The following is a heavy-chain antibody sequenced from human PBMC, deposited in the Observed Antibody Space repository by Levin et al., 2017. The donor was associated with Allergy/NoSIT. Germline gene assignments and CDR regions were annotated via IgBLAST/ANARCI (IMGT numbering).Heavy chain of an antibody. CDR2: IYYRGST. J-gene: IGHJ4*02. D-gene: IGHD3-22*01. CDR1: GGSVSSGSYY. CDR3: ARVADSSGYGYFDY. V-gene: IGHV4-61*01. Sequence: SSETLSLTCTVSGGSVSSGSYYWSWIRQPPGKGLEWIGYIYYRGSTNYNPSFKSRVTISVDTSKNRFSLKLSSVTAADTAVYYCARVADSSGYGYFDYWGQGTLVTVSS.